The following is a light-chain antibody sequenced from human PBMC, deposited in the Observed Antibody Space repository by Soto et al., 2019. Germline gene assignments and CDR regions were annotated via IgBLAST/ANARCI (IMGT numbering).Light chain of an antibody. Sequence: QSVLTQPPSVSGAPGQRVTISCTGTSSNIGAGSDVNWYQQLPGTAPKLLIYGNTNRPSGVSDRSSGSNSDTSGSLAITGLQAEDDADYYCHSYDSSSRGLVFGGGTKVTVL. CDR1: SSNIGAGSD. J-gene: IGLJ3*02. V-gene: IGLV1-40*01. CDR3: HSYDSSSRGLV. CDR2: GNT.